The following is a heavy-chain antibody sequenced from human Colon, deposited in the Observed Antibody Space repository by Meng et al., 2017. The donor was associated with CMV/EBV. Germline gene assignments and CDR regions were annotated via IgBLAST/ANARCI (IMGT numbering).Heavy chain of an antibody. CDR3: ARSPGIAAAGTFDY. V-gene: IGHV3-21*01. CDR1: GFIFSRHS. Sequence: GGSLRLSCSASGFIFSRHSMAWYRQAPGKGLEWVSSISTLSNDIYYADSVKGRFTISRDNSKNTLYLQMNSLRAEDTAVYYCARSPGIAAAGTFDYWGQGTLVTVSS. J-gene: IGHJ4*02. D-gene: IGHD6-13*01. CDR2: ISTLSNDI.